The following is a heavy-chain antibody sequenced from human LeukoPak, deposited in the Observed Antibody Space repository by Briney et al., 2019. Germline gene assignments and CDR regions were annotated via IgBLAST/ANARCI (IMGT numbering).Heavy chain of an antibody. CDR2: ISPSGDIT. CDR1: GFTFSNHG. V-gene: IGHV3-23*01. Sequence: GGSLRLSCAASGFTFSNHGMNWVRQAPGKGLEWVSGISPSGDITYYADSVKGRFTVSRDNFKNTLYLQMNSLRTEDTAVYFCAKDDAWLQYGNWGRGTLVTVSS. D-gene: IGHD5-24*01. CDR3: AKDDAWLQYGN. J-gene: IGHJ4*02.